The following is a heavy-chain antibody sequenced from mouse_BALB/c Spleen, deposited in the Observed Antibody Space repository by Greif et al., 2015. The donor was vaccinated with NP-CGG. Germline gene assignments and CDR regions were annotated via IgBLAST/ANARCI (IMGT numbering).Heavy chain of an antibody. V-gene: IGHV1-15*01. CDR2: IDPETGGT. J-gene: IGHJ3*01. CDR1: GYTFTDYE. Sequence: QVQLQQSGAELVRPGASVTLSCKASGYTFTDYEMHWVKQTPVHGLEWIGAIDPETGGTAYNQKFKGKATLTADKSSSTAYMELRSLTSEDSAVYYCTREGFAYWGQGTLVTVSA. CDR3: TREGFAY.